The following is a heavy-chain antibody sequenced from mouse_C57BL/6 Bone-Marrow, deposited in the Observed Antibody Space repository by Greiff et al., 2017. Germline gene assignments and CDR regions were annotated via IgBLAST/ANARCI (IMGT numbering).Heavy chain of an antibody. V-gene: IGHV5-17*01. CDR3: ARRKDYYAMDY. J-gene: IGHJ4*01. CDR1: GFTFSDYG. CDR2: ISSGSSTI. Sequence: EVQLVESGGGLVKPGGSLKLSCAASGFTFSDYGMHWVRQAPEKGLEWVAYISSGSSTIYYADTVKGRFTISRENAKNTLFLQMTSLRSEDTAMYYCARRKDYYAMDYWGQGTSVTVSS.